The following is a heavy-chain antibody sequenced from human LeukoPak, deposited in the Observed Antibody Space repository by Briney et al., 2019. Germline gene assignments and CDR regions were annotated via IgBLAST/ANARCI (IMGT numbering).Heavy chain of an antibody. D-gene: IGHD3-3*01. CDR1: GFTFSSYG. J-gene: IGHJ4*02. V-gene: IGHV3-23*01. CDR2: ISGSGGST. Sequence: GWALRLSCAASGFTFSSYGMSWVGQAPGREVEGVSAISGSGGSTYYADYVKGRFTISRDNSKNSLYLQMNSLTAEDTDVYSCAKDRWSGTFDYWGQGTLVTVSS. CDR3: AKDRWSGTFDY.